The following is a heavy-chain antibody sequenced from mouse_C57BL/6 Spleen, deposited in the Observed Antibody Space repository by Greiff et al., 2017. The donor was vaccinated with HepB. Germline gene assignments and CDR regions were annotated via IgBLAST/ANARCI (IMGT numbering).Heavy chain of an antibody. CDR3: ARSEGQNGYYAMDY. V-gene: IGHV1-18*01. Sequence: EVQVVESGPELVKPGASVKIPCKASGYTFTDYNMDWVKQSHGKSLEWIGDINPNNGGTIYNQKFKGKATLTVDKSSSTAYMELRSLTSEDTAVYYCARSEGQNGYYAMDYWGQGTSVTISS. CDR2: INPNNGGT. CDR1: GYTFTDYN. J-gene: IGHJ4*01.